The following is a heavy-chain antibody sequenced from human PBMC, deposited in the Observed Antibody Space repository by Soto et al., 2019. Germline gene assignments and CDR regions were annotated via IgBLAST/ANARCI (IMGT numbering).Heavy chain of an antibody. CDR3: ARGTSGSYFPFYYGMDV. CDR1: GYTFTSYY. V-gene: IGHV1-46*01. Sequence: QVQLVQSGAEVKKPGASVKVSCKASGYTFTSYYMHWVRQAPGQGLEWMGIINPSGGSTSYAQKFQGRVTMTRDTSTSTVYMELSSLRSEDTAGYYCARGTSGSYFPFYYGMDVWGQGTTVTVSS. D-gene: IGHD1-26*01. CDR2: INPSGGST. J-gene: IGHJ6*02.